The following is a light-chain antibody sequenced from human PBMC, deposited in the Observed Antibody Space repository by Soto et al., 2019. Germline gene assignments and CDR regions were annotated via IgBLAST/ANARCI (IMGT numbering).Light chain of an antibody. Sequence: QSALTQPASVSGSPGQSITISCTVTSLFIVNYNYVSWYKHHPGKAPKLIIYEVTERPSGVSNRFSASMSGNTASLKLSGTKAAGAADYSCSSYTITPTVIFGGGTKVTVL. CDR3: SSYTITPTVI. CDR1: SLFIVNYNY. V-gene: IGLV2-14*01. J-gene: IGLJ2*01. CDR2: EVT.